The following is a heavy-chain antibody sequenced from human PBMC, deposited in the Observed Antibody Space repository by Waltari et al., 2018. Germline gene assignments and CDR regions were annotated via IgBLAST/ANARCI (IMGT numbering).Heavy chain of an antibody. D-gene: IGHD4-17*01. CDR1: GFIVSNNY. CDR3: ARDRGDDYGDFDAFDI. J-gene: IGHJ3*02. V-gene: IGHV3-53*01. CDR2: TKGGGNT. Sequence: EVQLVESGGGLIQPGGSLRLSCAASGFIVSNNYMSWVRQAPGKGLEWVSVTKGGGNTFYSDSVKGRFTISTDDSKNTLYLQMNSLRAEDTAVYYCARDRGDDYGDFDAFDIWGQGTMVTVSS.